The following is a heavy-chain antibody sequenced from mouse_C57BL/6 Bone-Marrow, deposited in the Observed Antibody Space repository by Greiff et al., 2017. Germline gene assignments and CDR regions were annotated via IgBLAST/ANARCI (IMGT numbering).Heavy chain of an antibody. Sequence: EVKVVESGGDLVKPGGSLKLSCAASGFTFGSYGMSWVRQTPDKRLEWVATISSGGSYTYYPDSVKGRFTISRDNAKNTLYLQMSSLKSEDTAMYYCARQIYYDYDPLAYWGQGTLVTVSA. D-gene: IGHD2-4*01. CDR2: ISSGGSYT. CDR1: GFTFGSYG. V-gene: IGHV5-6*01. CDR3: ARQIYYDYDPLAY. J-gene: IGHJ3*01.